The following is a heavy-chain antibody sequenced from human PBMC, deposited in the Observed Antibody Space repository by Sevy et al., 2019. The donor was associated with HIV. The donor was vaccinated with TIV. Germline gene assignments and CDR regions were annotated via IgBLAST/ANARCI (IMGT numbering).Heavy chain of an antibody. V-gene: IGHV3-30*18. CDR3: AKDRRLFGEVLGDAFDI. J-gene: IGHJ3*02. CDR2: ISYDGSNK. D-gene: IGHD3-10*02. Sequence: GGSLRLSCAASGFTFSSYGMHWVRQAPGKGLEWVAVISYDGSNKYYADSVKGRFTMSRDNSKNTLYLQMNSLRAEDTAVYYCAKDRRLFGEVLGDAFDIWGQGTMVTVSS. CDR1: GFTFSSYG.